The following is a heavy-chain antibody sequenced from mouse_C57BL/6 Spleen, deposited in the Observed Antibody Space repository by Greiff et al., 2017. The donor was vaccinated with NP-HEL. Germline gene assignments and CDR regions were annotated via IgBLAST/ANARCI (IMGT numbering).Heavy chain of an antibody. CDR2: ISSGGSYT. J-gene: IGHJ4*01. V-gene: IGHV5-6*01. Sequence: DVQLVESGGDLVKPGGSLKLSCAASGFTFSSYGMSWVRQTPDKRLEWVATISSGGSYTYYPDSVKGRFTISRDNAKNTLYLQMSSLKSEDTAMYYCASIGDYWGQGTSVTVSS. CDR1: GFTFSSYG. CDR3: ASIGDY.